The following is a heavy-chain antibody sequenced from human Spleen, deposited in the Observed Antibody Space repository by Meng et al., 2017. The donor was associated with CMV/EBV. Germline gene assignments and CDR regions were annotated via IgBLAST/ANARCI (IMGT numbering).Heavy chain of an antibody. CDR2: IKQDGTEG. V-gene: IGHV3-7*01. CDR3: ARVFSGSYLAEFDY. J-gene: IGHJ4*02. D-gene: IGHD1-26*01. CDR1: AFTVSSYW. Sequence: GGSLRLSCEASAFTVSSYWMSWVRQAPGKGLEWVANIKQDGTEGYYVDSVKGRFTISRDNANNSLYLQMNSLRAEDTAVYYCARVFSGSYLAEFDYWGQGTLVTVSS.